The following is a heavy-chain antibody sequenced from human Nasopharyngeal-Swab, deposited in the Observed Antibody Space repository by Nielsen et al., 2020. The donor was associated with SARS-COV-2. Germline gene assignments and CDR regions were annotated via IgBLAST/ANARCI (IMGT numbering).Heavy chain of an antibody. CDR3: AKDDPGFTPDYSNYGV. Sequence: GGSLRLSCAASGFTFSSYWMSWVRQAPGKGLEWVANIKQDGSEKYYVDSLKGRFTISRDNSKNTLYLQMNSLRAEDTAVYYCAKDDPGFTPDYSNYGVWGQGTLVTVSS. D-gene: IGHD4-11*01. CDR1: GFTFSSYW. J-gene: IGHJ4*02. V-gene: IGHV3-7*05. CDR2: IKQDGSEK.